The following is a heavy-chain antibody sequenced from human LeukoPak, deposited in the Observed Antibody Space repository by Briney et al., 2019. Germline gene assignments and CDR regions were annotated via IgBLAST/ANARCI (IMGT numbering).Heavy chain of an antibody. Sequence: PSETLSLTCTVSGGSISSGSYYWSWIRQPAGKGLEWIGRIYTSGSTNYNPSLKSRVTISVDTSKNQFSLKLSSVTAADTAVYYCARDKYYYDSSGCWFDPWGQGTLVTVSS. D-gene: IGHD3-22*01. CDR3: ARDKYYYDSSGCWFDP. J-gene: IGHJ5*02. V-gene: IGHV4-61*02. CDR2: IYTSGST. CDR1: GGSISSGSYY.